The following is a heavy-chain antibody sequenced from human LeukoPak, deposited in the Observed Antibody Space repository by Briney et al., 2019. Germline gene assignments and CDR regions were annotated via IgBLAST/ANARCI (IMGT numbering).Heavy chain of an antibody. CDR2: ISSSSSYI. CDR1: GFTFSSYS. Sequence: GGSLRLSCAASGFTFSSYSMNWVRQAPGKGLEWVSSISSSSSYIYYADSVKGRFTISRDNAKNSLYLQMNSLRAEDTAVYYCARPPWGSGSFGYYYGMDVWGQGTTVTVS. D-gene: IGHD3-10*01. CDR3: ARPPWGSGSFGYYYGMDV. J-gene: IGHJ6*02. V-gene: IGHV3-21*01.